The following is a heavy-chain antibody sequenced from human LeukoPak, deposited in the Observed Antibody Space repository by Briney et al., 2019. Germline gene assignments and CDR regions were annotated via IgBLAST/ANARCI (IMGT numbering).Heavy chain of an antibody. Sequence: SETLSLTCAVYGGSFSGYYWSWIRQPSGKGLEWIGEINHSGSTNYNPSLKSRVTISVDTSKNQFSLKLSSVTAADTAVYYCARKGYYYDSSGYYCSNGMDVWGQGTTVTVSS. CDR2: INHSGST. V-gene: IGHV4-34*01. CDR3: ARKGYYYDSSGYYCSNGMDV. J-gene: IGHJ6*02. D-gene: IGHD3-22*01. CDR1: GGSFSGYY.